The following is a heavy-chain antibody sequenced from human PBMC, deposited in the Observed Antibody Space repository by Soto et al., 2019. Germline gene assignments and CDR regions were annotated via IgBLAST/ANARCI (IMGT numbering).Heavy chain of an antibody. V-gene: IGHV3-48*03. J-gene: IGHJ6*02. CDR3: AREGSVSSSDYYAYYYGMDV. CDR2: ISSSGGII. Sequence: GGSLRLSCAASGFTFSNYDINLVRQAPGKGPEWISHISSSGGIIYYADSVKGRFTISRDNAKNSLYLQMNSLRGEDTAVYYCAREGSVSSSDYYAYYYGMDVWGQGTTVTVSS. CDR1: GFTFSNYD. D-gene: IGHD3-10*01.